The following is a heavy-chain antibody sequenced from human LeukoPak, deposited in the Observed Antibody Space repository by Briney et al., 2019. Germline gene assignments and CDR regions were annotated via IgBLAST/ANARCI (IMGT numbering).Heavy chain of an antibody. CDR2: IYYSGRT. CDR1: GGSISSGGYY. Sequence: SETLSLTCTVSGGSISSGGYYWSWIRQHPGKGLEWIGYIYYSGRTSYNPSLNSRVTISVDTSKNQFSLKLSSVTAADTAVYYCARGLDNWNGGWFDPWGQGTLVTVSS. CDR3: ARGLDNWNGGWFDP. V-gene: IGHV4-31*03. D-gene: IGHD1-20*01. J-gene: IGHJ5*02.